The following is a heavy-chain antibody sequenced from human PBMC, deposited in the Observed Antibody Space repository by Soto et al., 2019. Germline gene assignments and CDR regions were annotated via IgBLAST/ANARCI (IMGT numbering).Heavy chain of an antibody. J-gene: IGHJ5*02. CDR2: ISWNSGSI. D-gene: IGHD6-6*01. CDR1: GFTFDDYA. CDR3: ARVSSSSWFDP. Sequence: QPGGSLRLSCAASGFTFDDYAMHWVRQAPGKGLEWVSGISWNSGSIGYADSVKGRFTISRDNSKNTLYLQMNSLRAEDTAVYYCARVSSSSWFDPWGQGTLVTVSS. V-gene: IGHV3-9*01.